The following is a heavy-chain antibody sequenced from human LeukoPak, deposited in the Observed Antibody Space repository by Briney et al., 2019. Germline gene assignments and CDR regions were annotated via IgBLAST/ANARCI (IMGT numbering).Heavy chain of an antibody. CDR3: GRDPKLGIRGYTYGYIDS. Sequence: ASVKVSCKTSGYTFTSYAISWVRQAPGQGLEWMGWINTNTGDPTYAQGFAGRYVFSLDTSVSTAYLQISGLKADDTAVYYCGRDPKLGIRGYTYGYIDSWGQGTLVTVSS. CDR2: INTNTGDP. J-gene: IGHJ4*02. V-gene: IGHV7-4-1*02. CDR1: GYTFTSYA. D-gene: IGHD5-18*01.